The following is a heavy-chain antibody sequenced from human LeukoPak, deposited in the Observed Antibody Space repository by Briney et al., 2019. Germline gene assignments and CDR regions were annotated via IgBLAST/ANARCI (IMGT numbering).Heavy chain of an antibody. J-gene: IGHJ4*02. CDR2: ISPYNGNT. CDR1: GYTFSSYG. D-gene: IGHD1-1*01. CDR3: ARAERLGESSPLDY. V-gene: IGHV1-18*01. Sequence: ASVKVSCKAAGYTFSSYGISWVGQAPRQGLEWLAWISPYNGNTNYAQKHQRRVTMTTATSTTTAYMEVKSITSDDTAVYYCARAERLGESSPLDYWGEGTLVTVSS.